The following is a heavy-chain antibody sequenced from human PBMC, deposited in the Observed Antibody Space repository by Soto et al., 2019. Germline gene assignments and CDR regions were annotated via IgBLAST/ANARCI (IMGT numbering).Heavy chain of an antibody. V-gene: IGHV3-7*05. CDR1: GFTFSSYW. D-gene: IGHD3-3*01. CDR3: ARGGEYDFWSGYWADYYYYGMDV. J-gene: IGHJ6*02. Sequence: GGSLRLSCAASGFTFSSYWMSWVRQAPGKGLERVANIKQDGSEKYYVDSVKGRFTISRDNAKNSLYLQINSLRAEDTAVYYCARGGEYDFWSGYWADYYYYGMDVWGQGTTVTVSS. CDR2: IKQDGSEK.